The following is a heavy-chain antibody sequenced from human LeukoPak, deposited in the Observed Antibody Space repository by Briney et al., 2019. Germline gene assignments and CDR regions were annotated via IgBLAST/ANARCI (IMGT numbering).Heavy chain of an antibody. CDR2: IYSNGVT. V-gene: IGHV3-66*02. J-gene: IGHJ5*02. Sequence: GGSLRLSCAASGFTVSNNYMIWVRQAPGKGLEWVSLIYSNGVTNYADSVKGRFTISRDNSKNTLYLQMNSLRAEDTAVYYCARADVAGFGELSWFDPWGQGTLVTVSS. CDR3: ARADVAGFGELSWFDP. CDR1: GFTVSNNY. D-gene: IGHD3-10*01.